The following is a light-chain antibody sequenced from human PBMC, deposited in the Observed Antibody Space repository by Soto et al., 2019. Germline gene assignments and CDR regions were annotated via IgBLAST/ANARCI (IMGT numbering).Light chain of an antibody. J-gene: IGKJ4*01. CDR2: DAS. V-gene: IGKV3-11*01. CDR3: EQRSIWLT. CDR1: ERVSSY. Sequence: EIVLTQSPATLSLSPGERATLSCRASERVSSYLAWYQQKPGQAPRLLIYDASNRATGIPARFSGSGSRTDFTLTISSLEPEDFAVYYCEQRSIWLTFGGGTKVEI.